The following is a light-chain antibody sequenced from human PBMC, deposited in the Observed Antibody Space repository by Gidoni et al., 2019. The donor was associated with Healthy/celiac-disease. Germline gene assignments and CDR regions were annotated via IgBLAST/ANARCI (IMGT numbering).Light chain of an antibody. J-gene: IGKJ1*01. CDR2: AAS. CDR1: QSISSY. CDR3: QQNYSNPPWT. V-gene: IGKV1-39*01. Sequence: DIQMTQSPSSLSASVGDRVTITCRASQSISSYLNWYQQKPGKAPKRLIYAASSLESGVPSRFSVSGSGTDFTLTISSLQPDDFATYYCQQNYSNPPWTFGQGTKVEIK.